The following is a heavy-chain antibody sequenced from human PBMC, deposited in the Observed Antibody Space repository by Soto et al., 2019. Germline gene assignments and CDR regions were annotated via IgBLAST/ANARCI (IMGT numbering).Heavy chain of an antibody. CDR1: GGSISSSSYY. CDR2: IYYSGST. V-gene: IGHV4-39*01. D-gene: IGHD2-2*01. J-gene: IGHJ4*02. CDR3: ARLCSSNTCSLDY. Sequence: PSETLSLTCTVSGGSISSSSYYWGWIRQPPGKGLEWIGSIYYSGSTYYIPSLKSRATISVDTSKNQISLKLSSVTAADTAVYYCARLCSSNTCSLDYWGQGTLVTVSS.